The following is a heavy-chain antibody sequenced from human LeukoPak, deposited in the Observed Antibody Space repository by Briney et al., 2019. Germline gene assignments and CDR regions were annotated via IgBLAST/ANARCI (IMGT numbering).Heavy chain of an antibody. D-gene: IGHD1-14*01. CDR3: ARPKYLRPYGTCSAP. CDR2: MNPNSGNT. Sequence: ASVRVSCKASGYTFTSYDINWVRQATGQGLEWMGWMNPNSGNTGYAQKFQGRVTMTRNTSISTAYMELSSLRSEDTAVYYCARPKYLRPYGTCSAPWGQGPLVTVPS. V-gene: IGHV1-8*01. CDR1: GYTFTSYD. J-gene: IGHJ5*02.